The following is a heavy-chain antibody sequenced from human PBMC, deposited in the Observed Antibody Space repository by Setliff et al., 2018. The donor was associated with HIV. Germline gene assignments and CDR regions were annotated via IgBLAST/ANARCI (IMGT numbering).Heavy chain of an antibody. CDR1: GGSIITSSHF. V-gene: IGHV4-39*01. Sequence: SETLSLTCTVSGGSIITSSHFWGWVRQPPGKDLEWIGSIYFSGSTYYNPSLKSRLTISVDTSKNQFSLKLSSVTAADTAVYYCMRGRSITIFGVAYFDFWGQGTQVTVSS. CDR2: IYFSGST. D-gene: IGHD3-3*01. J-gene: IGHJ4*02. CDR3: MRGRSITIFGVAYFDF.